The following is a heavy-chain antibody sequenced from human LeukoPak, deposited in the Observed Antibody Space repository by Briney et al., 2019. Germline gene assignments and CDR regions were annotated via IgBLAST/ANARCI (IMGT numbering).Heavy chain of an antibody. CDR1: GFTFSSYA. D-gene: IGHD3-10*01. CDR2: ISYDGSNK. Sequence: GGSLRLSCAASGFTFSSYAMHWVRQAPGKGLEWVAVISYDGSNKYYADSVKGRFTISRDNSKNTLYLQMNSLRAEDTAVYYCAREAIWFGELSTHYYGMDVWGQGTTVTVSS. V-gene: IGHV3-30*14. J-gene: IGHJ6*02. CDR3: AREAIWFGELSTHYYGMDV.